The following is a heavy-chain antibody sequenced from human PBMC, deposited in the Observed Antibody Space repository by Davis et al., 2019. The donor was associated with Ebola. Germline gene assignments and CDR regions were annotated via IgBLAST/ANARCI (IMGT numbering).Heavy chain of an antibody. D-gene: IGHD3-9*01. CDR3: TRDFDWHDGS. J-gene: IGHJ5*02. CDR2: INPDGTKT. Sequence: PGGSLRLSCAASRVTSTTNWIHWVRQAPGKGLVWVSRINPDGTKTGYADSVRGRFTISREIAKNTLFLQMNSLTADDSAVYYCTRDFDWHDGSWGQGTLVTVSS. V-gene: IGHV3-74*01. CDR1: RVTSTTNW.